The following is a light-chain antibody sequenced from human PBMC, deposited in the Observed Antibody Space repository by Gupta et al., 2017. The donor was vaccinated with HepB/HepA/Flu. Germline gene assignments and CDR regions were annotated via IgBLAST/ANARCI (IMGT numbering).Light chain of an antibody. CDR2: QDR. J-gene: IGLJ2*01. V-gene: IGLV3-1*01. CDR1: KLGDKY. Sequence: SYELTQPPSVSVSPGQTASISCSGDKLGDKYACWYQQKPGQSPVLVIYQDRKRPSGIPERVSGSKSGNTATLTISGTQAMDEADDYCQAWDSSTGGVFGGGTKLTVL. CDR3: QAWDSSTGGV.